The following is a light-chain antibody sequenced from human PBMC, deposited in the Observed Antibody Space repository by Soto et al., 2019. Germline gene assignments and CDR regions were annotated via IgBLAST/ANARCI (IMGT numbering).Light chain of an antibody. CDR3: QQTYSTLFT. V-gene: IGKV1-39*01. J-gene: IGKJ3*01. CDR2: AAS. Sequence: DIQMTQSPSALSASVGDRVTITCRASQSIRRYLNWYQQKPGKAPEPLIYAASSLQSGVPSRFSGSGSGTDFTLTISNLQPEDFATYFCQQTYSTLFTFGPGTKVEIK. CDR1: QSIRRY.